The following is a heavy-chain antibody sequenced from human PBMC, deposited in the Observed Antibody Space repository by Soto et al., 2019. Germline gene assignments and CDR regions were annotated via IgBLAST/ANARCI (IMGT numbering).Heavy chain of an antibody. Sequence: EVQLVESGGGLVKPGGSLRLSCAASGFTFSSYSMNWVRQAPGKGLEWVSSISSSSSYIYYADSVKGRFTISRDNAKNSLYLQMNSLRAEDTAVYYCASGGEWLPQTKGDYWGQGTLVTVSS. J-gene: IGHJ4*02. D-gene: IGHD5-12*01. CDR3: ASGGEWLPQTKGDY. CDR1: GFTFSSYS. CDR2: ISSSSSYI. V-gene: IGHV3-21*01.